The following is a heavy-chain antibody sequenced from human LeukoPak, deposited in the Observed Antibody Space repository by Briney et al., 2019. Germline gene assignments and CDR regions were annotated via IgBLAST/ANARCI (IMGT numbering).Heavy chain of an antibody. Sequence: SETLSLTCVVYGGSFIGYSWSWTRQPPGKGLEWIGEIHPSGSTNYNPSLKSRVTISVDTSKNQFSLKLSSVTAADTAVYFCSRGSDTYKSGVDWGQGTLVTVSS. CDR2: IHPSGST. D-gene: IGHD1-1*01. CDR3: SRGSDTYKSGVD. V-gene: IGHV4-34*01. J-gene: IGHJ4*02. CDR1: GGSFIGYS.